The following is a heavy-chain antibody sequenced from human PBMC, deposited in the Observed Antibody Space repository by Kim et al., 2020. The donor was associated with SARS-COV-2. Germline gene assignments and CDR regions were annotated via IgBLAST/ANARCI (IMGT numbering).Heavy chain of an antibody. J-gene: IGHJ4*02. CDR1: GFTFNNAW. CDR3: TSGSCSGGMCYMRRGGVY. CDR2: IKSKTDGGTT. D-gene: IGHD2-15*01. Sequence: GGSLRLSCVASGFTFNNAWMSWVRQAPGKGLEWVGLIKSKTDGGTTDYAAPLTGRFTISRDDSKNTLYLQMNSLRTEDTAMYYCTSGSCSGGMCYMRRGGVYWGQGTLVTVSS. V-gene: IGHV3-15*01.